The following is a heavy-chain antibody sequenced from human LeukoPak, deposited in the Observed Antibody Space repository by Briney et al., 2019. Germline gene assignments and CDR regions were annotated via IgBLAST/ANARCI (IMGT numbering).Heavy chain of an antibody. CDR3: ARVGPEGYYDSSGYYGNWFDP. D-gene: IGHD3-22*01. CDR1: GYTFTSYG. V-gene: IGHV1-18*01. Sequence: ASVTVSCKASGYTFTSYGISWVRQAPGQGLEWMGWISAYNGNTNYAQKLQGRVTMTTDTSTSTAYMELRSLRSDDTAVYYCARVGPEGYYDSSGYYGNWFDPWGQGTLVTVSS. CDR2: ISAYNGNT. J-gene: IGHJ5*02.